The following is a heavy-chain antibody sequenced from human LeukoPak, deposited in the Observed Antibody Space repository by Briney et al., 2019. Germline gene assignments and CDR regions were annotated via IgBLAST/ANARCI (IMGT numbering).Heavy chain of an antibody. Sequence: SETLSLTCTVSGGSISSSSYYWGWIRQPPGKGLEWIGSIYYSGSTYYNPSLKSRVTISVDTSKNQFSLKLSSVTAADTAVYYCAREDYYDSSGYSYWGQGTLVTVSS. V-gene: IGHV4-39*07. D-gene: IGHD3-22*01. J-gene: IGHJ4*02. CDR3: AREDYYDSSGYSY. CDR2: IYYSGST. CDR1: GGSISSSSYY.